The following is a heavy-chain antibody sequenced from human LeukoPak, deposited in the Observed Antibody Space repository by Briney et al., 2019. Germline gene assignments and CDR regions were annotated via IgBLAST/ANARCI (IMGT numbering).Heavy chain of an antibody. D-gene: IGHD2-2*01. J-gene: IGHJ4*02. Sequence: PGGSLRLSCAASGFTVSSNYMSWVRQAPGKGLEWVSVIYSGGSTYYADSVKGRFTISRDNSKNTLYLQMNSLRAEDTAVYYCARPLSPHCSSTSCPAGYFDYWGQGTLVTVSS. CDR1: GFTVSSNY. V-gene: IGHV3-66*01. CDR2: IYSGGST. CDR3: ARPLSPHCSSTSCPAGYFDY.